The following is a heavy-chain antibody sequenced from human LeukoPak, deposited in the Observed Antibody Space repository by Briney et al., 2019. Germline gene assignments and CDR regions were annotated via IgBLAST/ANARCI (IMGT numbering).Heavy chain of an antibody. CDR2: ISAYNGNT. J-gene: IGHJ4*02. CDR1: GYTFTSYG. CDR3: ARDPYYYDSSGYPRFVY. V-gene: IGHV1-18*01. Sequence: ASVKVSCKASGYTFTSYGISWVRQAPGQGLEWMGWISAYNGNTNYAQKLQGRVTMTTDTSPSTAYMELRSLRSDDTAVYYCARDPYYYDSSGYPRFVYWGQGTLVTVSS. D-gene: IGHD3-22*01.